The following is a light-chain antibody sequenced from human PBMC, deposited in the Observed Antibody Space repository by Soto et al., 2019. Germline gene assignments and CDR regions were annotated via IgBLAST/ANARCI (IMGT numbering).Light chain of an antibody. CDR2: GAS. J-gene: IGKJ2*01. V-gene: IGKV3-15*01. CDR1: QSVNSN. CDR3: QQYNNWPPYT. Sequence: EIVMTQSPATLSVSPGERATLSCRASQSVNSNLAWYQQKPGQAPSLLIYGASTRATGVPARFSGSGSWTAFTLTIISLQSEDFAVYYCQQYNNWPPYTFGQGTKLEIK.